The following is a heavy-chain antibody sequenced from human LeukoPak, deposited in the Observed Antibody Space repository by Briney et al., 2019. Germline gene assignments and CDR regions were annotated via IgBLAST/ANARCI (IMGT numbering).Heavy chain of an antibody. J-gene: IGHJ4*02. Sequence: PSETLSLTCSVSGYSISSGYYWGWIRQPPGKGLEWIGNIYHSGSTYYNPSLKSRVTISADTSKNQFSLSLSSVTAADTAVYYCARGNLVATLYFDYWGQGALVTVSS. CDR2: IYHSGST. CDR3: ARGNLVATLYFDY. D-gene: IGHD5-12*01. CDR1: GYSISSGYY. V-gene: IGHV4-38-2*02.